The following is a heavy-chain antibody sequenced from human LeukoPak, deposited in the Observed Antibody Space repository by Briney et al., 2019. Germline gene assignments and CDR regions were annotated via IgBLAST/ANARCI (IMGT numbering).Heavy chain of an antibody. CDR2: IYTSGST. CDR1: GDSISSHY. V-gene: IGHV4-4*07. CDR3: ARAPVEYSSSYYFDY. Sequence: SETLSLTCTVSGDSISSHYWSWIRQPAGEGLEWIGRIYTSGSTNSNPSLKSRVTMSLDTSKNQFSLRLSPVTASDTAVYYCARAPVEYSSSYYFDYWGQGTLVTVSS. D-gene: IGHD6-6*01. J-gene: IGHJ4*02.